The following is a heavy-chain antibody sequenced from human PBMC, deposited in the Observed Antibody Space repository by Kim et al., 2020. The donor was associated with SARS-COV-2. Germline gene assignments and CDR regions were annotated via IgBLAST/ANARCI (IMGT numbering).Heavy chain of an antibody. V-gene: IGHV3-9*01. Sequence: GGSLRLSCAASGFTFDDYAMHWVRQAPGKGLEWVSGISWNSGSIGYADSVKGRFTISRDNAKNSLYLQMNSLRAEDTALYYCAKGAAAGTFYYGMDVWGQGTTVTVSS. D-gene: IGHD6-13*01. CDR1: GFTFDDYA. J-gene: IGHJ6*02. CDR2: ISWNSGSI. CDR3: AKGAAAGTFYYGMDV.